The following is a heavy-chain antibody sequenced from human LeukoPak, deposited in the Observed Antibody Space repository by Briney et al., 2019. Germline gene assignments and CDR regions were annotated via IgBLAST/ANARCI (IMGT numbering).Heavy chain of an antibody. CDR3: ARQALGYCSGGSCYNPFDY. Sequence: GASLQISCKGSGSNFTNYWSGWGRQLPGEGLERGGIIYPGDSDNTYSPSFQGQVTISADKSISTAYLQWSSLKASDTAMYYCARQALGYCSGGSCYNPFDYWGQGTLVTVSS. D-gene: IGHD2-15*01. J-gene: IGHJ4*02. CDR1: GSNFTNYW. CDR2: IYPGDSDN. V-gene: IGHV5-51*01.